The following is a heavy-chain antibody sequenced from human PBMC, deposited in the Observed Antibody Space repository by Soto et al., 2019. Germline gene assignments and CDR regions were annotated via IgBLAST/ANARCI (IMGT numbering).Heavy chain of an antibody. CDR3: ARPMGTTPAVWYFDL. V-gene: IGHV4-59*08. D-gene: IGHD1-26*01. J-gene: IGHJ2*01. CDR1: GVYISSHY. Sequence: QVQLQESGPGLVKPSETLSLTCSVSGVYISSHYWSWIRQPPGKGLEWIGYVYHSGKTDSNPSLKSGITITMATSKNQVSLSLTSVAAADTAVYYCARPMGTTPAVWYFDLWGRGTLVTVSS. CDR2: VYHSGKT.